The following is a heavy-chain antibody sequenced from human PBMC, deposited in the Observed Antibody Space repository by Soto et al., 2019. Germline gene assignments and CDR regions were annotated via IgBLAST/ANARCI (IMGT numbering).Heavy chain of an antibody. D-gene: IGHD2-15*01. Sequence: QVQLQQSGPRLARPSGTLSLTCVVSGGSISSTNWWTWVRQTPGKGLEWIGEVYHTGSTKYNPSLKNRVTISLDKSNNHFSLNLKSVTAADTAVYYCATLPPRIVVVVLPIPSWGQGTLVTVSS. J-gene: IGHJ4*02. CDR1: GGSISSTNW. V-gene: IGHV4-4*02. CDR3: ATLPPRIVVVVLPIPS. CDR2: VYHTGST.